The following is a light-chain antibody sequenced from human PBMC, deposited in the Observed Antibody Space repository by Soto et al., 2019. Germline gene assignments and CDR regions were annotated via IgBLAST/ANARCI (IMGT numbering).Light chain of an antibody. CDR1: EDISTW. J-gene: IGKJ5*01. V-gene: IGKV1-12*01. CDR3: QHADSFPLIT. Sequence: DIQITQGRSAVSASVGDRVTITCRSSEDISTWLAWYQQKPGKAPKLLIYAASSLQSGVPSRFSGSGSGTDFTLTISSLQPEDFATYYCQHADSFPLITFGQGTRLEIK. CDR2: AAS.